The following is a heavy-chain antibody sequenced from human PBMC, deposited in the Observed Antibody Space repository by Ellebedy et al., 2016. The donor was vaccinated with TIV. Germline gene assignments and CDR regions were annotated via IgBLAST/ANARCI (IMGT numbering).Heavy chain of an antibody. V-gene: IGHV3-30*18. J-gene: IGHJ6*02. CDR1: GFTFSSYG. Sequence: GGSLRLSXAASGFTFSSYGMHWVRQAPGKGLEWVAVISYDGSNKYYADSVKGRFTISRDNSKNTLYLQMNSLRAEDTAVYYCAKTYFDWLLPSGMDVWGQGTTVTVSS. CDR3: AKTYFDWLLPSGMDV. D-gene: IGHD3-9*01. CDR2: ISYDGSNK.